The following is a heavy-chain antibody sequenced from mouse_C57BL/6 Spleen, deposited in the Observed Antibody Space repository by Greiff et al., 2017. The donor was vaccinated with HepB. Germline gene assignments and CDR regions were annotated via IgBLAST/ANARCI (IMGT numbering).Heavy chain of an antibody. J-gene: IGHJ1*03. Sequence: EVKLMESGGGLVQPGGSMKLSCVASGFTFSNYWMNWVRQSPEKGLEWVAQIRLKSDNYATHYAESVKGRFTISRDDSKSSVYLQMNNLRAEDTGIYYCTGENGYDGDWYFDVWGTGTTVTVSS. CDR2: IRLKSDNYAT. CDR1: GFTFSNYW. V-gene: IGHV6-3*01. D-gene: IGHD2-2*01. CDR3: TGENGYDGDWYFDV.